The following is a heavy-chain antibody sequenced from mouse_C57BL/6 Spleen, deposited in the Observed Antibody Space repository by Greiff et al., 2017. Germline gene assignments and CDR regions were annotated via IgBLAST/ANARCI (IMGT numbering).Heavy chain of an antibody. Sequence: QVQLQQSGAELVKPGASVKISCKASGYAFSSYWMNWVEQRPGKGLEWIGQIYPGDGDTNYNGKFKGKATLTADKSSSTAYMQLSSLTSEDSAVYFCARRGVGSSYFDYWGQGTTLTVSS. V-gene: IGHV1-80*01. CDR1: GYAFSSYW. D-gene: IGHD1-1*01. CDR3: ARRGVGSSYFDY. J-gene: IGHJ2*01. CDR2: IYPGDGDT.